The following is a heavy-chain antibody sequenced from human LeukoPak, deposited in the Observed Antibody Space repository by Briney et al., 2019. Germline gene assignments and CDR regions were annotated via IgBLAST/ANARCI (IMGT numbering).Heavy chain of an antibody. D-gene: IGHD6-19*01. CDR2: ISSSSSSYI. CDR1: GFTFSIYS. V-gene: IGHV3-21*01. Sequence: GGSLRLSCAASGFTFSIYSMNWVRQAPGKGLEWVSSISSSSSSYIYYADSVKGRFTISRDNAKNSLYLQMNSLRAEDTAVYYCASAGIAVAGNEADYWGQGTLVTVSS. CDR3: ASAGIAVAGNEADY. J-gene: IGHJ4*02.